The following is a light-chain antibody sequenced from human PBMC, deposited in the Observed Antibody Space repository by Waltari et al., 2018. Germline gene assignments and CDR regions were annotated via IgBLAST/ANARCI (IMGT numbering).Light chain of an antibody. J-gene: IGKJ1*01. CDR1: QSVGSNT. Sequence: EIVLTQSPGTLSLSPGERASLTCRASQSVGSNTAWYQQKHGQAHRLLIYDASSRATGIPDRFSGSGSGTDFTLTISRLEPEDFAVYYCQQYGSSQGTFGQGTKVEI. CDR3: QQYGSSQGT. V-gene: IGKV3-20*01. CDR2: DAS.